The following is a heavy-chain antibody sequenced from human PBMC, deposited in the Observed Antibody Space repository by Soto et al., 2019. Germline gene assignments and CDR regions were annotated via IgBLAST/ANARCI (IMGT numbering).Heavy chain of an antibody. D-gene: IGHD5-18*01. Sequence: EVQLVESGGGLVQPGGSLRLSCAASGFTVSSNYMSWVRQAPGKGLEWVSVIYSGGSTYYADSVQGRFTFYRDNSXXXXXXXXXXXXXXXXXXXXXXXXXXYSHYWGQGTLVTVSS. V-gene: IGHV3-66*01. CDR1: GFTVSSNY. CDR2: IYSGGST. CDR3: XXXXXYSHY. J-gene: IGHJ4*02.